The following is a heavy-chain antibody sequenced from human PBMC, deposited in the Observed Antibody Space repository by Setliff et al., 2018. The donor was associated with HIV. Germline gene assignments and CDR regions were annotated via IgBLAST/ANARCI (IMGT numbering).Heavy chain of an antibody. CDR1: DDSLSRSDFY. J-gene: IGHJ6*03. CDR2: IYDTGDT. D-gene: IGHD3-22*01. Sequence: SETLSLTCTVTDDSLSRSDFYWAWIRQPPEKGLEWVASIYDTGDTHYNPSLKSRVTISRDMSKNQFSLKLGSVTAADTAVYYCAREFEYYDSRGFRYYYMDVSGKGTAVTVSS. CDR3: AREFEYYDSRGFRYYYMDV. V-gene: IGHV4-39*02.